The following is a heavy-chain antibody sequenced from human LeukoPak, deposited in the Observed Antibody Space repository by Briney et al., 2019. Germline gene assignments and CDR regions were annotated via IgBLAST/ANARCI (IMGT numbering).Heavy chain of an antibody. V-gene: IGHV4-59*01. CDR1: GGSISSYY. CDR3: ARGIQRISWFDP. CDR2: IYYSGST. J-gene: IGHJ5*02. Sequence: SETLSLTCTFSGGSISSYYWSWIRQPPGKGLDWIGYIYYSGSTNYNPSLQSRVTISVNTSKNQFSLKLSSGAAANTAEYYGARGIQRISWFDPWGQGTLVTVSS. D-gene: IGHD2-21*01.